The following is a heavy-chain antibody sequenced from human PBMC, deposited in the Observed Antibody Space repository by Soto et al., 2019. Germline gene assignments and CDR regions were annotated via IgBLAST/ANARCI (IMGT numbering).Heavy chain of an antibody. CDR3: ARNGIKAGTTTFDY. V-gene: IGHV4-4*02. CDR1: SGSISSSNW. Sequence: SETLSLTCAVSSGSISSSNWWSWVRQPPGKGLEWIGEIYHSGSTNYNPSLKSRVTISVDKSKNQFSLKLSSVTAADTAVYYCARNGIKAGTTTFDYWGQGTLVTVSS. J-gene: IGHJ4*02. CDR2: IYHSGST. D-gene: IGHD1-1*01.